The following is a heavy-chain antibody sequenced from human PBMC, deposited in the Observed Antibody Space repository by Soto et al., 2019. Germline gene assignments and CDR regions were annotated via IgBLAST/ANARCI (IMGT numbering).Heavy chain of an antibody. Sequence: SVKVSCKASGGTFSSYAISWVRQAPGQGLEWMGGIIPIFGTANYAQKFQGRVTITADKSTSTAYMELSSLRSEDTAVYYCASVDDYGDYRWFDPWGQGTLVTVSS. CDR2: IIPIFGTA. D-gene: IGHD4-17*01. V-gene: IGHV1-69*06. CDR3: ASVDDYGDYRWFDP. CDR1: GGTFSSYA. J-gene: IGHJ5*02.